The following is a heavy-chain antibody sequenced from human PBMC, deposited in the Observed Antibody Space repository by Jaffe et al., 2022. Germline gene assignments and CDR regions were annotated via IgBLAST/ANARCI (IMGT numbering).Heavy chain of an antibody. V-gene: IGHV4-61*02. D-gene: IGHD2-15*01. CDR1: GGSISSGSYY. CDR3: ARDHCSGGSCYSEGDAFDI. CDR2: IYTSGST. Sequence: QVQLQESGPGLVKPSQTLSLTCTVSGGSISSGSYYWSWIRQPAGKGLEWIGRIYTSGSTNYNPSLKSRVTISVDTSKNQFSLKLSSVTAADTAVYYCARDHCSGGSCYSEGDAFDIWGQGTMVTVSS. J-gene: IGHJ3*02.